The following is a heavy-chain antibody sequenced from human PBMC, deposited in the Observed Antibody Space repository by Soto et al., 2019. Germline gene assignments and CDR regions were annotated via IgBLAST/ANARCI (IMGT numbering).Heavy chain of an antibody. CDR1: GGFFSGYY. V-gene: IGHV4-34*01. J-gene: IGHJ4*02. D-gene: IGHD2-21*02. CDR2: INHSGST. CDR3: ARGGYGPLVTAIRSALWIDY. Sequence: SETLSLTCAVYGGFFSGYYWSWIRQPPGKGLEWIGEINHSGSTNYNPSLKSRVTISVDTSKNQFSLKLSSVTAADTAVYYCARGGYGPLVTAIRSALWIDYWGQGTLVTVSS.